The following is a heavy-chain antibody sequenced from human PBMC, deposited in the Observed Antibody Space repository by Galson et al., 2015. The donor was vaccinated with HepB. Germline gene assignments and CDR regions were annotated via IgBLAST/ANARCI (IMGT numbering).Heavy chain of an antibody. CDR3: ARGGGSEQQLGHYYYYGMDV. CDR1: GGSISSSSYY. V-gene: IGHV4-39*07. CDR2: IYYSGST. D-gene: IGHD6-13*01. Sequence: ETLSLTCTVSGGSISSSSYYWGWIRQPPGKGLEWIGSIYYSGSTNYNPSLKSRVTISVDTSKNQFSLKLSSVTAADTAVYYCARGGGSEQQLGHYYYYGMDVWGQGTTVTVSS. J-gene: IGHJ6*02.